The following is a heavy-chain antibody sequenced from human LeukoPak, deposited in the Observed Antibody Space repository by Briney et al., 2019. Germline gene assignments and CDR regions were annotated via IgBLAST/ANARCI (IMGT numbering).Heavy chain of an antibody. J-gene: IGHJ4*02. V-gene: IGHV3-7*01. CDR2: IKQDGSEK. Sequence: PGGSLRLSCAASGFTFSSYAMSWVRQAPGKGLEWVANIKQDGSEKYYVDSVKGRFTISRDNAKNSLYLQMNSLRAEDTAVYYCARTGTTFDYWGQGTLATVSS. CDR1: GFTFSSYA. CDR3: ARTGTTFDY. D-gene: IGHD4-11*01.